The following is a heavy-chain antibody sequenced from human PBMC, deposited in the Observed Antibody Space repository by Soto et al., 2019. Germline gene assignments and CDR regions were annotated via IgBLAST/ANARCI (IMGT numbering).Heavy chain of an antibody. Sequence: APVKVSLKVSGYTLTELSMHWVRQAPGKGLEWMGGFDPEDGETIYAQKFQGRVTMTEDTSTDTAYMELSSLRSEDTAVYYCATDTNLWFGELSHRPYNWFAPWGQGTLVTVSS. CDR2: FDPEDGET. D-gene: IGHD3-10*01. CDR3: ATDTNLWFGELSHRPYNWFAP. J-gene: IGHJ5*02. CDR1: GYTLTELS. V-gene: IGHV1-24*01.